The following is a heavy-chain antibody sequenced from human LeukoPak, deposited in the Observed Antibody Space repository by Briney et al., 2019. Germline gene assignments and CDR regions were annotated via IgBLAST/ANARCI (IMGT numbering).Heavy chain of an antibody. J-gene: IGHJ4*02. CDR1: GFGFSSYG. CDR2: ISYDGSNK. V-gene: IGHV3-30*03. Sequence: GGSLRLSCAASGFGFSSYGMHWVRQAPGKGLEWVTVISYDGSNKYYADSVKGRFTISRDNSKNTLYLQMNSLRAEDTAVYYCARGYIYYEDYWGQGTLVTVSS. CDR3: ARGYIYYEDY. D-gene: IGHD3-22*01.